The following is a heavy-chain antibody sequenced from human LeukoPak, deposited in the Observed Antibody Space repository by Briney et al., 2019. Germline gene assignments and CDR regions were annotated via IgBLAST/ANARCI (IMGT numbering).Heavy chain of an antibody. CDR3: ANNYGDYVNWFDP. CDR1: GFTFSSYS. D-gene: IGHD4-17*01. CDR2: TSSSSSTI. V-gene: IGHV3-48*01. J-gene: IGHJ5*02. Sequence: GGSLRLSCAASGFTFSSYSMNWVRQAPGKGLEWVSYTSSSSSTIYYADSVKGRFTISRDNAKNSLYLQMNSLRAEDTAVYYCANNYGDYVNWFDPWGQGTLVTVSS.